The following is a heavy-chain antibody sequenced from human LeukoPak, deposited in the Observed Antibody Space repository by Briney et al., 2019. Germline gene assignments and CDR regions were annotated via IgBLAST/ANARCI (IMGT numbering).Heavy chain of an antibody. CDR2: IRSKANSYAT. CDR1: GFTFSGSA. D-gene: IGHD4-17*01. J-gene: IGHJ4*02. CDR3: TSHDYGDYPFDY. Sequence: GGSLKLSCAASGFTFSGSALHWVRQASGKGLEWVGRIRSKANSYATAYAASVRGRLTISRDDSKDTAYLQMNSLKTEDTAVYYCTSHDYGDYPFDYWGQGTLVTVSS. V-gene: IGHV3-73*01.